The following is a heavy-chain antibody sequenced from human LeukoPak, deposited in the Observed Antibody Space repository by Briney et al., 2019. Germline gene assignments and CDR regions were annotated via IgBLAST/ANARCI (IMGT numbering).Heavy chain of an antibody. Sequence: GGSLRLSCAASGFTFSSYEMNWVRQAPGKGLEWVSYISSSSSYIYYADSVKGRFTISRDNAKNSLYLQMNSLRAEDTAVYYCARDVIGNSYGLTLNYFDYWGQGTLVTVSS. CDR2: ISSSSSYI. D-gene: IGHD5-18*01. J-gene: IGHJ4*02. V-gene: IGHV3-21*05. CDR1: GFTFSSYE. CDR3: ARDVIGNSYGLTLNYFDY.